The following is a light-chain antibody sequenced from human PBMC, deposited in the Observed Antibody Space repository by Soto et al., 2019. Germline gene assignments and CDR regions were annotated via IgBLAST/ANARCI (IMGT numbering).Light chain of an antibody. CDR1: QNIDTY. V-gene: IGKV1-39*01. CDR2: STS. Sequence: DIQMTQSPSSLSASVGDRVSITCRASQNIDTYLNWYQQRPGKAPKLLIHSTSTLQGGVPSRFSGSGSGTEFTLSISSLQPDDFATYYCHQSYKTLWTFGQGTKV. J-gene: IGKJ1*01. CDR3: HQSYKTLWT.